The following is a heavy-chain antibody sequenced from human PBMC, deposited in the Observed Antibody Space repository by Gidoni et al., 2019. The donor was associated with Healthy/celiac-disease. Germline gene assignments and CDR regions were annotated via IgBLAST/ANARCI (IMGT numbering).Heavy chain of an antibody. V-gene: IGHV4-38-2*01. CDR3: ARVGRQQPVDWIDP. J-gene: IGHJ5*02. D-gene: IGHD6-13*01. Sequence: QVQLQESGPGLVKPSETLSLTCAVSGYSISSGYYWGWIRQPPGKGLEWIGSIYHSGSTYYNPSLKSRVTISVDTSKNQFSLKLSSVTAADTAVYYCARVGRQQPVDWIDPWGQGTLVTVSS. CDR1: GYSISSGYY. CDR2: IYHSGST.